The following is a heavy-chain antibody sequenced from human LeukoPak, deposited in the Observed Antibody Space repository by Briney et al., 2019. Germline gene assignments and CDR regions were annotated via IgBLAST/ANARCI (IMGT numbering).Heavy chain of an antibody. D-gene: IGHD2-2*01. CDR1: GFTFSSYA. CDR2: ISGSGGST. Sequence: PGGSLRLSCAASGFTFSSYAMSWVRQGPGKGLEWVSAISGSGGSTYYADSVKGRFTISRDNAKNSLYLQMNSLRAEDTAVYYCARARSNYVRYWGQGTLVTVSS. V-gene: IGHV3-23*01. CDR3: ARARSNYVRY. J-gene: IGHJ4*02.